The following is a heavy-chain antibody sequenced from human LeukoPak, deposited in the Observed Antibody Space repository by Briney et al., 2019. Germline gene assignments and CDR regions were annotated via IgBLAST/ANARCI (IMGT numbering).Heavy chain of an antibody. V-gene: IGHV3-23*01. J-gene: IGHJ3*02. CDR1: GFTFSNYG. Sequence: GGSLRLSCAAYGFTFSNYGMSWVRQAPGKGLEWVSGISGSGRSTYYADSVKGRFTISRDNSKNTLYLQMNSLRAEDTAVYYCARDLGGDPSSEAFDIWGQGTMVTVSS. CDR2: ISGSGRST. D-gene: IGHD2-21*02. CDR3: ARDLGGDPSSEAFDI.